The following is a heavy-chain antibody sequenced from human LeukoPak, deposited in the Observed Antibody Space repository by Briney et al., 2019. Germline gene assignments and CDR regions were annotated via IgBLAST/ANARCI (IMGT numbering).Heavy chain of an antibody. CDR1: GFTFSDYA. D-gene: IGHD3-10*02. J-gene: IGHJ6*03. Sequence: PGGSLRLSCEASGFTFSDYAMNWVRQAPGKGREWVSAISGSAETTYYADSMKGRFTISRDNSKNTLYLQMSSLRAEDTAVYHCAKGWLFGDLIDYFYYMDVWGKGTTVTVSS. CDR2: ISGSAETT. V-gene: IGHV3-23*01. CDR3: AKGWLFGDLIDYFYYMDV.